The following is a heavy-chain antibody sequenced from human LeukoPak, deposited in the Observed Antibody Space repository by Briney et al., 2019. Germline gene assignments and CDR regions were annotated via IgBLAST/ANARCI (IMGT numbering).Heavy chain of an antibody. CDR2: INHSGST. D-gene: IGHD1-1*01. CDR1: GESFSGYY. J-gene: IGHJ6*03. Sequence: PSETLSLTCAVYGESFSGYYWSWIRQPPGKGLEWIGEINHSGSTNYYPSLKSRVTISVDTSKNQFSLKLSSVTAADTAVYYCARSVRGYRRYYYYYMDVWGKGTTVTISS. V-gene: IGHV4-34*01. CDR3: ARSVRGYRRYYYYYMDV.